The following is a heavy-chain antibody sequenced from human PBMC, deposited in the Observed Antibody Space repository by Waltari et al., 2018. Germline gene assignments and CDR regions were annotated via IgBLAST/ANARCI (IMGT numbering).Heavy chain of an antibody. J-gene: IGHJ4*02. CDR2: VRGSGRT. CDR1: GASMSLTDC. D-gene: IGHD2-15*01. V-gene: IGHV4-4*02. Sequence: QLRLQESGPGLVKPSGPLSPPCAVSGASMSLTDCWSLVRQPPGKGREWIGQVRGSGRTNYSPSFASRLTISQATADKQFSLKVTSATAADTAVYYCARDRGRGLYLDSWGPGTLVTVSP. CDR3: ARDRGRGLYLDS.